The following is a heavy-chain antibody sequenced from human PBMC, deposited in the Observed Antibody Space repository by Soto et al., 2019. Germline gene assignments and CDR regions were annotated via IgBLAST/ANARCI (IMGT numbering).Heavy chain of an antibody. V-gene: IGHV4-39*01. CDR1: GGSISSSSYY. Sequence: QLQLQESGPGLVKPSETLSLTCTVSGGSISSSSYYWGWIRQPPGKGLEWIGSIYYSGSTYYNPSLKSRVTISVDTSKNQFSLKLSSVTAADTAVYYCARPTVVENDAFDIWGQGTMVTVSS. CDR3: ARPTVVENDAFDI. D-gene: IGHD2-15*01. CDR2: IYYSGST. J-gene: IGHJ3*02.